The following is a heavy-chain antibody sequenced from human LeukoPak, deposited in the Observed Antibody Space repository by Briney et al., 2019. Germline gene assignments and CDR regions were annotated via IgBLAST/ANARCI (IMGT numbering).Heavy chain of an antibody. Sequence: GGSLRLSCAASGFTFSSYEMNWVRQAPGKGLEWVSYISSSGSTIYYADSVKGRFTISRDNSKNTLYLQMKSLRAEDTAVYYCARGKTSQNIVTRKTYNWFDPWGQGTLVTVSS. D-gene: IGHD2/OR15-2a*01. CDR3: ARGKTSQNIVTRKTYNWFDP. CDR1: GFTFSSYE. J-gene: IGHJ5*02. V-gene: IGHV3-48*03. CDR2: ISSSGSTI.